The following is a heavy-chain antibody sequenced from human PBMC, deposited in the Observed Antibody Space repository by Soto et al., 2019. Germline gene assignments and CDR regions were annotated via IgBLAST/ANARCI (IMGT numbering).Heavy chain of an antibody. CDR1: GASISTGGYS. CDR3: ARGDRYSGSFSDYFDP. V-gene: IGHV4-30-2*01. CDR2: IYESGRT. Sequence: SETLSLTCIVSGASISTGGYSWSWIRQPPGKGPEWIGYIYESGRTYYKPSLKSRASISMDKSRNQFSVRLSSVTAADMAVYFCARGDRYSGSFSDYFDPWGQVTLVTVSS. D-gene: IGHD1-26*01. J-gene: IGHJ5*02.